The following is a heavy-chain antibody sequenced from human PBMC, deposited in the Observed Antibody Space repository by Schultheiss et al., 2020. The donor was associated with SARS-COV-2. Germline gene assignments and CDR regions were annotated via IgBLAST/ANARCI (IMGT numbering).Heavy chain of an antibody. CDR3: ARDSPRILGNYYYYAMDV. J-gene: IGHJ6*02. CDR1: GGSVRSGDYH. Sequence: SETLSLTCTVSGGSVRSGDYHWSWIRQTPGKGLEWIGYVYYSGSTDYDPSLKSRVSILVDTSKNQFSLRLSSVTAADTAVYYCARDSPRILGNYYYYAMDVWGQGTTVTVSS. V-gene: IGHV4-61*08. CDR2: VYYSGST. D-gene: IGHD1-14*01.